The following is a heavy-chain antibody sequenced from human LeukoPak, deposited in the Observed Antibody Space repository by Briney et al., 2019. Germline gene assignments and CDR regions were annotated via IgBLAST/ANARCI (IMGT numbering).Heavy chain of an antibody. CDR1: GYTFTSYY. CDR2: INPSGGST. J-gene: IGHJ2*01. V-gene: IGHV1-46*01. CDR3: ARDLTIGMGVPAADWYFDL. D-gene: IGHD2-2*01. Sequence: ASVKVSCKASGYTFTSYYMHWVRQAPGQGLEWMGIINPSGGSTSYAQKFQGRVTMTRDTSTSTVYMELSSLRSEDTAVYYCARDLTIGMGVPAADWYFDLWGRGTLVTVSS.